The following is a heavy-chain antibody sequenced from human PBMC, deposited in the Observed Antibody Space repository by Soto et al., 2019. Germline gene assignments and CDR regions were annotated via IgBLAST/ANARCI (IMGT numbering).Heavy chain of an antibody. J-gene: IGHJ4*02. CDR3: ARTSGYDSSGYRSFDY. Sequence: ASVKVSCKASGYTFTSYAMHWVRQAPGQKLEWMGWINAGNGNTKYLQKFQGRVTITRDTSASTAYMELSSLRSEDTAAYYCARTSGYDSSGYRSFDYWGQGTLVTVSS. V-gene: IGHV1-3*01. CDR1: GYTFTSYA. D-gene: IGHD3-22*01. CDR2: INAGNGNT.